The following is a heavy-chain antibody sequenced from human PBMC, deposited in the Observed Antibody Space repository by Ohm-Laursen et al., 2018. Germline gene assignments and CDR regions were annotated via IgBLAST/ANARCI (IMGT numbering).Heavy chain of an antibody. D-gene: IGHD4-11*01. J-gene: IGHJ6*02. Sequence: SDTLSLTCAVYGGSFSGYYWSWIRQPPGKGLEWIGEINHSGSTNYNPSLKSRVTISVDTSKNQFSLKLSSVTAADTAVYYCARRSQKVGHYRDLSYYGMDVWGQGTTVTVSS. CDR1: GGSFSGYY. CDR3: ARRSQKVGHYRDLSYYGMDV. CDR2: INHSGST. V-gene: IGHV4-34*01.